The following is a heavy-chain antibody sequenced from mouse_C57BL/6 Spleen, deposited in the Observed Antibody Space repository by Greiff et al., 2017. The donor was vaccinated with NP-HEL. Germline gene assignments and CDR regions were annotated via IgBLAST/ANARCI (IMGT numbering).Heavy chain of an antibody. Sequence: VQLVESGPELVKPGASVKISCKASGYAFSSSWMNWVKQRPGKGLEWIGRIYPGDGDTNYNGKFKGKATLTADKSSSTAYMQLSSLTSEDSAVYFCARGIYYGSSFLDYWGQGTTLTVSS. CDR3: ARGIYYGSSFLDY. J-gene: IGHJ2*01. CDR1: GYAFSSSW. CDR2: IYPGDGDT. V-gene: IGHV1-82*01. D-gene: IGHD1-1*01.